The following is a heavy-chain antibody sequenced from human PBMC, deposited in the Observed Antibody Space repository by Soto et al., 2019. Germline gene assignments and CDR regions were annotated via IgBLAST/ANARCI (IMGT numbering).Heavy chain of an antibody. Sequence: QGQLVQAGAEVKKPGSSVKVSCKASGGTFSSYDISWVRQAPGQGVEWMGGIIPIFGTANYAQKFQGRVTITADKSTSTAYRELSSLRSEDTAVYCCGRDANTIVRGGIMGGWGQGTMVTVSS. J-gene: IGHJ4*02. CDR2: IIPIFGTA. V-gene: IGHV1-69*06. D-gene: IGHD3-10*01. CDR3: GRDANTIVRGGIMGG. CDR1: GGTFSSYD.